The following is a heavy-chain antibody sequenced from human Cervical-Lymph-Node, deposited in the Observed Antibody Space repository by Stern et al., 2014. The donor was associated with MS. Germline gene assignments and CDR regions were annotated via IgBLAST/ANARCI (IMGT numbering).Heavy chain of an antibody. CDR2: IDWTDDK. Sequence: QVTLRESGPAVVKPTQTLTLTCTFSGFSLSSDGMCVTWIRQPPVKALEWLALIDWTDDKYFNTSLKTRLTISKGTSKNQVVLTMTNVDPMDTATYYCARMVGATGYYYDVDVWGQGTTVTVSS. D-gene: IGHD1-26*01. V-gene: IGHV2-70*01. CDR3: ARMVGATGYYYDVDV. J-gene: IGHJ6*02. CDR1: GFSLSSDGMC.